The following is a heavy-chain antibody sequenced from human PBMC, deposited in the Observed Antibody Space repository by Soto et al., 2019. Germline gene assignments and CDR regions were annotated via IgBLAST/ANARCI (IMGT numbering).Heavy chain of an antibody. Sequence: QVQLQESGPGLVKPSQTLSLTCTVSGGSISSGDYYWSGIRQPPGKGLEWIGYIYYSGRTYYNPSLKSLVTMSVDTSRNQFYLKLSSVTAADTAVYYCARGGGAVEMATLANGGFDYWGQGTLVTVSS. CDR3: ARGGGAVEMATLANGGFDY. CDR2: IYYSGRT. J-gene: IGHJ4*02. V-gene: IGHV4-30-4*01. D-gene: IGHD5-12*01. CDR1: GGSISSGDYY.